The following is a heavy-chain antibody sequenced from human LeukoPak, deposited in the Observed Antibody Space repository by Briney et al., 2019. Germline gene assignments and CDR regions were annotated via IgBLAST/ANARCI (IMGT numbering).Heavy chain of an antibody. D-gene: IGHD5-12*01. V-gene: IGHV1-2*04. CDR1: GGTFSSYA. Sequence: ASVKVSCKASGGTFSSYAISWVRQAPGQGLEWMGWITPNSGGTNYAQKFQGWVTMTRDTSISTAYMELSRLRSDDTAVYYCARAPRYSGYPVRWFDPWGQGTLVTVSS. J-gene: IGHJ5*02. CDR2: ITPNSGGT. CDR3: ARAPRYSGYPVRWFDP.